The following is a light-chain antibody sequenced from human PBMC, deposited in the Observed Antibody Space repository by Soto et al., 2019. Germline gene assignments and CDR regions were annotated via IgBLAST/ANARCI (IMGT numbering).Light chain of an antibody. CDR2: AAS. CDR3: QKYNSAPRT. J-gene: IGKJ1*01. V-gene: IGKV1-27*01. CDR1: QGISNY. Sequence: DSQMTRYPSSLSASVGDRVTITCRASQGISNYLAWYQQKPGKVPQLLIYAASTLQSGVPSRFSGSGSGTDFILTISSLQPEDVATYYCQKYNSAPRTFGQGTKVDIK.